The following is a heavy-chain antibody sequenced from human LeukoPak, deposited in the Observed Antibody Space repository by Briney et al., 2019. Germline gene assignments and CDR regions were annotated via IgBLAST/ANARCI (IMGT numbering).Heavy chain of an antibody. CDR3: ARKVPNDSSGYYYRGQFDP. D-gene: IGHD3-22*01. J-gene: IGHJ5*02. CDR1: GGTFSSYA. CDR2: IIPIFGTA. Sequence: GASVKVSFKASGGTFSSYAISWVRQAPGQGLEWMGGIIPIFGTANYAQKFQGRVTITADKSTSTAYMELSSLRSEDTAVYYCARKVPNDSSGYYYRGQFDPWGQGTLVTVSS. V-gene: IGHV1-69*06.